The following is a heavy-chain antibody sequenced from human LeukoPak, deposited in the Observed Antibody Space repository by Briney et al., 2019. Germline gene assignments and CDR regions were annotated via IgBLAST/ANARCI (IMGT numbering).Heavy chain of an antibody. CDR1: GGTFSSYA. D-gene: IGHD6-13*01. J-gene: IGHJ4*02. CDR3: ARAGLYTKRWYEFDY. V-gene: IGHV1-46*01. CDR2: IYPRDGST. Sequence: GASVKVSCKASGGTFSSYAISWVRQAPGQGLEWMGMIYPRDGSTSYAQKFQGRVTVTRDASTSTVHMELSGLRSEDTAVYYCARAGLYTKRWYEFDYWGQGTLVTVSS.